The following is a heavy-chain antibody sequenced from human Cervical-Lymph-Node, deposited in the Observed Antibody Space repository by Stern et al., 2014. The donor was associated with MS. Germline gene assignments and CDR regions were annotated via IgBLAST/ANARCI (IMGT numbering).Heavy chain of an antibody. V-gene: IGHV3-11*01. CDR2: ISSSGSTI. CDR3: AGSSSWRLDYYYYYGMDV. Sequence: VHLVESGGGLVKPGGSLRLSCAASGFTFSDYYMSWIRQAPGKGLEWVSYISSSGSTIYYADSVKGRFTISRDNAKNSLYLQMNSLRAEDTAVYYCAGSSSWRLDYYYYYGMDVWGQGTTVTVSS. CDR1: GFTFSDYY. J-gene: IGHJ6*02. D-gene: IGHD6-13*01.